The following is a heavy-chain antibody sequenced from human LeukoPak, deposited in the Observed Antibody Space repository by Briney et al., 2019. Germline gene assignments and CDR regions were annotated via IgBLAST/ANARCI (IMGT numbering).Heavy chain of an antibody. Sequence: GRSLRLSCAASGLTFSSYTIHWVRQPPGKGLEWVGVISYDGINKYYADSVKGRFTISRDSSKNTLYLQMNSLRAEDTAVYYCARDGPYYDVLTGYPPFDYWGQGTLVTVSS. CDR1: GLTFSSYT. CDR3: ARDGPYYDVLTGYPPFDY. V-gene: IGHV3-30-3*01. J-gene: IGHJ4*02. D-gene: IGHD3-9*01. CDR2: ISYDGINK.